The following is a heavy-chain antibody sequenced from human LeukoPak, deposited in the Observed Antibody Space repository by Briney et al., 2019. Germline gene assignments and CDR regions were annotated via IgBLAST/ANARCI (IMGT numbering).Heavy chain of an antibody. J-gene: IGHJ4*02. CDR1: GYTFTGYY. V-gene: IGHV1-2*02. D-gene: IGHD2-21*01. Sequence: ASVKVSCKASGYTFTGYYMHWVRQAAGQGLEWMGWINPNSGGTNYAQKFQGRVTMTRDTSIITAYVELSRLRSDDTAVYYCARGAYCGGDCYQGDYFDYWGQGTLVTVSS. CDR3: ARGAYCGGDCYQGDYFDY. CDR2: INPNSGGT.